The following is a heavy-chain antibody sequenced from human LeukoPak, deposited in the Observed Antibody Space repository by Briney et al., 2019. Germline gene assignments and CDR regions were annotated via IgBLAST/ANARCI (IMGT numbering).Heavy chain of an antibody. V-gene: IGHV4-59*01. D-gene: IGHD2-15*01. Sequence: ASETLSLTCTVSGGSISSYYWSWIRQPPGQGLEWIGYIYYSGSTNYNPSLKSRVTISVDTSKNQFSLKLSSVTAADTAVYYCARSSAYCSGGSCYLSPQYYYYMDVWGKGTTVTVSS. CDR3: ARSSAYCSGGSCYLSPQYYYYMDV. J-gene: IGHJ6*03. CDR2: IYYSGST. CDR1: GGSISSYY.